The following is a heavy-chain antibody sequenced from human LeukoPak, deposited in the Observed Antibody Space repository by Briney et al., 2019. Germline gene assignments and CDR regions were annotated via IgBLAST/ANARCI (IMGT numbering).Heavy chain of an antibody. CDR2: IFYTGVT. CDR1: GGSLSSYY. CDR3: ARDPYSSSWSYGMDV. J-gene: IGHJ6*02. Sequence: SETLSLTCTVSGGSLSSYYWSWIRQPPGRGLEWIAYIFYTGVTRYSPSLQSRVTISVDRSKNQLSLKLNSVTAADTAVYYCARDPYSSSWSYGMDVWGQGTTVTVSS. D-gene: IGHD6-13*01. V-gene: IGHV4-59*12.